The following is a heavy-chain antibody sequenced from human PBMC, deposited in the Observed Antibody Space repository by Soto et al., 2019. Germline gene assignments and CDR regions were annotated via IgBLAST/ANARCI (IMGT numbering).Heavy chain of an antibody. D-gene: IGHD2-15*01. CDR2: IYPGDSDT. J-gene: IGHJ3*02. CDR1: GSSFTSYW. Sequence: GESMNISCKGSGSSFTSYWIAWVGQMPEKGLEWMGIIYPGDSDTRYSPSFQGQVTISADKSISTAYLQWSSLKASDTAMYYCTVKDCSGGSCYYRPFEIWGQGTMVIVSS. V-gene: IGHV5-51*01. CDR3: TVKDCSGGSCYYRPFEI.